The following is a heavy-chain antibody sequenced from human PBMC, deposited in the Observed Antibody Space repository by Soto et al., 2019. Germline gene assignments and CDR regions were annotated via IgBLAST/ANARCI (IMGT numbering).Heavy chain of an antibody. J-gene: IGHJ4*02. CDR1: GFTFSSYG. Sequence: QVQLVESGGGVVQPGRSLRLSCAASGFTFSSYGMHWVRQAPGKGLEWVAVISYDGSNKYYADSVKGRFTISRDNSKNTLYLQMNSLRAEDTAVYYCAKEQTRDGYNSPLSSYWGQGTLVTVSS. CDR3: AKEQTRDGYNSPLSSY. CDR2: ISYDGSNK. V-gene: IGHV3-30*18. D-gene: IGHD5-12*01.